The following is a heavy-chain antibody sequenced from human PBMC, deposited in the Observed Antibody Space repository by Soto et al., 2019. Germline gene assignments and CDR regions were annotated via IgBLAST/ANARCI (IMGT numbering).Heavy chain of an antibody. D-gene: IGHD2-15*01. J-gene: IGHJ3*01. CDR3: ARFRDCSGGRCYACLSYAVDF. V-gene: IGHV1-18*04. Sequence: QVQMVQSGAEVKKPGASVKVSCKASGYTFSSYGISWVRQAPGQGLEWMGWISPYNGDTDYAHKFQDRLTMTTDTSTNTADMELWRLKAYKEAVYYCARFRDCSGGRCYACLSYAVDFWGQGTTVIVSS. CDR2: ISPYNGDT. CDR1: GYTFSSYG.